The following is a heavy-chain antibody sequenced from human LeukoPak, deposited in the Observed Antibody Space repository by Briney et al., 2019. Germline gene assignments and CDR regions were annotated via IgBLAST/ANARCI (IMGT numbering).Heavy chain of an antibody. CDR1: GYTLTELS. D-gene: IGHD1-26*01. V-gene: IGHV1-18*01. J-gene: IGHJ4*02. CDR3: ARDIVGATPFDY. Sequence: ASVKVSCKVSGYTLTELSMHWVRQAPGQGLEWMGWISAYNGNTNYAQKLQGRVTMTTDTSTSTAYMELRSLRSDDTAVYYCARDIVGATPFDYWGQGTLVTVSS. CDR2: ISAYNGNT.